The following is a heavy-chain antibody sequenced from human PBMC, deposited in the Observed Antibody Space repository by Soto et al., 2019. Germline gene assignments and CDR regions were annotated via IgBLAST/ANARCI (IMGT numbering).Heavy chain of an antibody. J-gene: IGHJ6*02. CDR3: ARGNGYDFWSGYFSYYYGMDV. Sequence: XSVKVSCKASGYPFTSYGIIWVRQAPGQGLEWMGWISAYNGNTNYAQKLQGRVTMTTDTSTSTAYMELRSLRSDDTAVYYCARGNGYDFWSGYFSYYYGMDVWGQGTTVTVSS. D-gene: IGHD3-3*01. V-gene: IGHV1-18*01. CDR1: GYPFTSYG. CDR2: ISAYNGNT.